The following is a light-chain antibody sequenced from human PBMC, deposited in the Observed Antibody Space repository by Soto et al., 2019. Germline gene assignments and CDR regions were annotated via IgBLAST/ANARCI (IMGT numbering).Light chain of an antibody. V-gene: IGKV3-11*01. CDR3: QHRSSWPRT. CDR2: DAA. CDR1: QSVGSS. J-gene: IGKJ1*01. Sequence: DIVLTQSPATLSLSPGDRATLSCRASQSVGSSLAWHRQHPGQSPRLLIHDAAYRASGTPARISGSGSGTDFTLSISSLEPEDFAVYYCQHRSSWPRTFGRGTKVEV.